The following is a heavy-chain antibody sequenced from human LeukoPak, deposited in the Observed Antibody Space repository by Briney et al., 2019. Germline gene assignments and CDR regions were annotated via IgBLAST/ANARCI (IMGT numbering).Heavy chain of an antibody. CDR2: INPSGGST. V-gene: IGHV1-46*01. Sequence: ASVKVSCKASGYTFTSYYMHWVRQAPGQGLEWMGIINPSGGSTSYAQKFQGRVTMTRDMSTSTVYMELSSLRSEDTAVYYCAREGGEVVTAIPYYYYYYMDVWGKGTTVTVSS. D-gene: IGHD2-21*02. CDR3: AREGGEVVTAIPYYYYYYMDV. J-gene: IGHJ6*03. CDR1: GYTFTSYY.